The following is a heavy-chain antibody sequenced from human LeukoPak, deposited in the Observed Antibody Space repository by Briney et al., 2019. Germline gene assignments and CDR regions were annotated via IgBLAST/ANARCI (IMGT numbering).Heavy chain of an antibody. Sequence: SETLSLTCTASGGSISSYYWSWIRQPPGKGLEWIAYIYYSGSTNYNPSLKSRVTISVDTSKNQFSLKLSSVTAADTAVYYCVRGSSTMVRVKWFDPWGQGTLVTVSS. D-gene: IGHD3-10*01. CDR1: GGSISSYY. CDR2: IYYSGST. CDR3: VRGSSTMVRVKWFDP. J-gene: IGHJ5*02. V-gene: IGHV4-59*01.